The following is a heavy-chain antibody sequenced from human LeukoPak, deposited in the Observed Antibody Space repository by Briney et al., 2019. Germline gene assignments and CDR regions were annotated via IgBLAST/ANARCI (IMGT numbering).Heavy chain of an antibody. Sequence: GGSLRLSCAASGFTFSSYSMNWVRHAPGKGLEWVSYISSSSSTIYYADSVKGRFTISRDNAKNSLYLQLNSLRAEDTAVYYCARDLYTYGDYFSGWFDPWGQGTLVTVSS. CDR1: GFTFSSYS. V-gene: IGHV3-48*01. CDR2: ISSSSSTI. CDR3: ARDLYTYGDYFSGWFDP. D-gene: IGHD4-17*01. J-gene: IGHJ5*02.